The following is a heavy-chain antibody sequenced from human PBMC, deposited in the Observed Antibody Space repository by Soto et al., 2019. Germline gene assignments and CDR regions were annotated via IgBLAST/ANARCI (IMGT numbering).Heavy chain of an antibody. CDR1: GGLFSSYA. CDR3: ARGGSPYVWFNEF. Sequence: QEQLVQSGPEVKEPGSSVKVSCKASGGLFSSYAISWVRQAPGQGLEWLGGIIPVFGTTNYAEKSRGRVTITADESTNTAYMELSSLRSGDTAIYYCARGGSPYVWFNEFWGQGTLVTVSS. D-gene: IGHD3-16*01. V-gene: IGHV1-69*01. J-gene: IGHJ4*02. CDR2: IIPVFGTT.